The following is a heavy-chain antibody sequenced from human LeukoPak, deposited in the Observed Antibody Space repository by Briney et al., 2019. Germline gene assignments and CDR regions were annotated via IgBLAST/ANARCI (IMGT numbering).Heavy chain of an antibody. D-gene: IGHD6-13*01. CDR2: IRYDGSNK. CDR3: AKDPSLKILAAAGLDY. CDR1: GFTFSSYG. J-gene: IGHJ4*02. Sequence: GGCLRLSCAASGFTFSSYGMHWVRQAPGKGLEWVAFIRYDGSNKYYADSVKGRFTISRDNSKNTLYLQMNSLRAEDTAVYYCAKDPSLKILAAAGLDYWGQGTLVTVSS. V-gene: IGHV3-30*02.